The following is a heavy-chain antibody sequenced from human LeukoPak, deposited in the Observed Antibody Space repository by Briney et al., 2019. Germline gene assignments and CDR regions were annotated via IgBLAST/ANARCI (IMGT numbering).Heavy chain of an antibody. D-gene: IGHD6-13*01. J-gene: IGHJ4*02. V-gene: IGHV3-23*01. CDR3: ARQAGDY. CDR2: ISDSGGST. CDR1: GFTFSSYG. Sequence: GSLRLSCAASGFTFSSYGMSWVRQAPGKGLEWVSGISDSGGSTYYADSVKGRFTISRDNAKNSLYLQMNSLRAEDTAVYYCARQAGDYWGQGTLVTVSS.